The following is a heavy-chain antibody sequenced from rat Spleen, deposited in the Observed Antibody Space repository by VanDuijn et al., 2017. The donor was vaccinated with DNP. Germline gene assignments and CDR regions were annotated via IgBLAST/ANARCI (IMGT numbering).Heavy chain of an antibody. CDR2: IIYDGSRT. V-gene: IGHV5S10*01. D-gene: IGHD1-12*01. J-gene: IGHJ2*01. Sequence: EVQLVESGGGLVQPGRSLKLSCVASGFTFSDYNMAWVRQAPKKGLEWVATIIYDGSRTYYLDSVKGRFIISRDYAKSTLYLQMDSLRSEDKATYYCTTLNFYASLAEYFDYWGQGVMVTVSS. CDR1: GFTFSDYN. CDR3: TTLNFYASLAEYFDY.